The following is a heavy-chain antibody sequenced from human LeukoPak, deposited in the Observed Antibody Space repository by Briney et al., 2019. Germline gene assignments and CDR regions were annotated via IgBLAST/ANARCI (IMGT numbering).Heavy chain of an antibody. CDR3: ARFSRPRLHGGYFDY. CDR2: IYTSGST. V-gene: IGHV4-4*07. CDR1: GGSISSYY. J-gene: IGHJ4*02. D-gene: IGHD4-11*01. Sequence: SETLSLTCTVSGGSISSYYWSWIRQPPGKGLEWIGRIYTSGSTNYNPSLKSRVTMSVDTSKNQFSLKLSSVTAADTAVYYCARFSRPRLHGGYFDYWGQGTLVTVSS.